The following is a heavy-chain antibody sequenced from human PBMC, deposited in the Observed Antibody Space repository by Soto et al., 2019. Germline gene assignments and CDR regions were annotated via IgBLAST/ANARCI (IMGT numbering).Heavy chain of an antibody. CDR1: GFTFTNAW. CDR2: IKSKTDGGTT. J-gene: IGHJ4*02. Sequence: GGSLRLSCAASGFTFTNAWMTWVRQAPGKGLEWVGRIKSKTDGGTTDYAAPVKGRFTISRDDSKNMMYLQMNSLKTADTAVNYCTPAVSDWGYWGRGTLVTFS. CDR3: TPAVSDWGY. D-gene: IGHD7-27*01. V-gene: IGHV3-15*01.